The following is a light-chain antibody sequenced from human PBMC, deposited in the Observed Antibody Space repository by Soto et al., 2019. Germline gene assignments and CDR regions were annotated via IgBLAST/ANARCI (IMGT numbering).Light chain of an antibody. CDR2: GAS. J-gene: IGKJ1*01. CDR3: QQYNNWPPWT. Sequence: EIVMTQSPATLSVFPGERATLSCRASQSVSSNLAWYQQKPGQAPRLLIYGASTRATGIPARFSGSGSGTEFTLTNSSLQSEDFAVYYCQQYNNWPPWTFGQGTKVEIK. V-gene: IGKV3-15*01. CDR1: QSVSSN.